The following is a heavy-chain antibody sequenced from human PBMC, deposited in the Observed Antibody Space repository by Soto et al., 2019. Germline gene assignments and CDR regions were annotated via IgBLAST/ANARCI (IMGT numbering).Heavy chain of an antibody. CDR2: IYYSGST. CDR3: ARVISNRGVVVAATYYFDY. CDR1: GGSISNYY. V-gene: IGHV4-59*12. J-gene: IGHJ4*02. Sequence: SETLSLTCAVSGGSISNYYWSWIRQPPGRGLEWIGYIYYSGSTNYNPSLKSRVTISVDTSKNQFSLKLSSVTAADTAVYYCARVISNRGVVVAATYYFDYWGQGILVTVSS. D-gene: IGHD2-15*01.